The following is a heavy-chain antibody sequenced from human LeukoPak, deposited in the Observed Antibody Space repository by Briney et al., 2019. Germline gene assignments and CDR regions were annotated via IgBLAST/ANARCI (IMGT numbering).Heavy chain of an antibody. CDR2: ISGSGGST. CDR1: GFTFSSYA. V-gene: IGHV3-23*01. J-gene: IGHJ4*02. Sequence: GGSLRLSCAASGFTFSSYAMSWVRQAPGKGLEWVSAISGSGGSTYYADSVKGRFTISRDNSKNTLYLQMNSLRAEDTAVYYCAKDLGTMARGVITPYYFDYWGQGTLVTVSS. D-gene: IGHD3-10*01. CDR3: AKDLGTMARGVITPYYFDY.